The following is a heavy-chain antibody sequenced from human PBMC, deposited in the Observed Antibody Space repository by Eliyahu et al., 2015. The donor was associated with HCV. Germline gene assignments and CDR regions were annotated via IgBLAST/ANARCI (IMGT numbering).Heavy chain of an antibody. V-gene: IGHV3-23*01. J-gene: IGHJ4*02. D-gene: IGHD2-2*01. CDR1: GFTFSSYA. CDR3: AKGNAFHFDY. Sequence: VQLLESGGGXVQPGGSLRLXCAAXGFTFSSYAMAWVRQAPGKGLEWVSSMSDSGGSTGYADSVRGRFTISRDNSKNTLYLQVNSLRTEDTALYYCAKGNAFHFDYWGQGTLVTVSS. CDR2: MSDSGGST.